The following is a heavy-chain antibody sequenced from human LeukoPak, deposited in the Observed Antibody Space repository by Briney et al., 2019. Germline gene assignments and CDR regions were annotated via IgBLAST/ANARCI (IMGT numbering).Heavy chain of an antibody. CDR3: ATGYGDSVDYDAFDI. CDR1: GGTFSSYA. D-gene: IGHD4-17*01. J-gene: IGHJ3*02. CDR2: IIPILGIA. V-gene: IGHV1-69*04. Sequence: SVKVSCKASGGTFSSYAIIWVRQAPGQGLEWMGRIIPILGIANYAQKFQGRATITADKSTSTAYMELSSLRSEDTAVYYCATGYGDSVDYDAFDIWGQGTMVTVSS.